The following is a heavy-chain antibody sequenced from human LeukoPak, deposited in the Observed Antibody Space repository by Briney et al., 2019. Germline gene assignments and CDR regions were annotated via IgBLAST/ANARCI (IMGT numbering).Heavy chain of an antibody. J-gene: IGHJ4*02. CDR2: ISGSGGHT. CDR1: EFSFSNYG. CDR3: AKDRVRLEVGPFDY. D-gene: IGHD2-15*01. V-gene: IGHV3-23*01. Sequence: GGSLRLSCVASEFSFSNYGMSWVRQAPGKGLEWVSTISGSGGHTYYADSVKGRFAISRDNAKSTLYLQMNSLRAEDTALYYCAKDRVRLEVGPFDYWGQGTLVTVSS.